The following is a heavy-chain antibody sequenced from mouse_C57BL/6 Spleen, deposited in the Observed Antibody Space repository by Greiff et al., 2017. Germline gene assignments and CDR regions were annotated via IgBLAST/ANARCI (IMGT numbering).Heavy chain of an antibody. CDR1: GFTFSSYA. CDR2: ISDGGSYT. J-gene: IGHJ3*01. V-gene: IGHV5-4*01. CDR3: ARDSNYCLAY. Sequence: EVQVVESGGGLVKPGGSLKLSCAASGFTFSSYAMSWVRQTPEKRLEWVATISDGGSYTYYPDNVKGRFTISRDNAKNNLYLQMSHLKSEDTAMYYCARDSNYCLAYWGQGTLVTVSA. D-gene: IGHD2-5*01.